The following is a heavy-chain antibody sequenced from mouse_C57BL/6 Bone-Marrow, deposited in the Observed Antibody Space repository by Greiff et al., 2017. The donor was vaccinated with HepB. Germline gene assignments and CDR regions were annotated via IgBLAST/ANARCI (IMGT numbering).Heavy chain of an antibody. V-gene: IGHV3-1*01. CDR3: ARARDDGYAMDY. CDR2: ISYSGST. J-gene: IGHJ4*01. Sequence: VQLKESGPGMVKPSQSLSLTCTVPGYSITSGYDWHWIRHFPGNKLEWMGYISYSGSTNYNPSLKSRISITHDTSKNHFFLKLNSVTTEDTATYYCARARDDGYAMDYWGQGTSVTVSS. D-gene: IGHD2-12*01. CDR1: GYSITSGYD.